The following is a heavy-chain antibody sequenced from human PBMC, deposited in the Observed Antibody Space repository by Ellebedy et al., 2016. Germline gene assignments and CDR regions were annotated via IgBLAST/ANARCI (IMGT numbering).Heavy chain of an antibody. J-gene: IGHJ5*02. CDR2: IRFKASGGTT. CDR1: GFTFGDSV. Sequence: GGSLRLXCTASGFTFGDSVLGWFRQAPGKGLEWVGYIRFKASGGTTEYAASVKGRFTISRDDSKRIAYLQMNSLETEDTAIYYCSRGLRVTPYNWFDPWGQGTLVTVSS. V-gene: IGHV3-49*03. CDR3: SRGLRVTPYNWFDP. D-gene: IGHD2-15*01.